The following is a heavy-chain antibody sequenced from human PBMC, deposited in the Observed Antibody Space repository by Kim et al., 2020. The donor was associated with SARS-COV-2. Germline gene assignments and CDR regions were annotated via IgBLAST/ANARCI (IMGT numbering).Heavy chain of an antibody. CDR2: ISSSSSYI. CDR1: GFTFSSYS. V-gene: IGHV3-21*01. D-gene: IGHD3-9*01. J-gene: IGHJ2*01. Sequence: GGSLRLSCAASGFTFSSYSMNWVRQAPGKGLEWVSSISSSSSYIYYADSVKGRFTISRDNAKNSLYLQMNSLRAEDTAVYYCARDLMPRLRYFDWLLFRSNWYFDLWGRGTLVTVSS. CDR3: ARDLMPRLRYFDWLLFRSNWYFDL.